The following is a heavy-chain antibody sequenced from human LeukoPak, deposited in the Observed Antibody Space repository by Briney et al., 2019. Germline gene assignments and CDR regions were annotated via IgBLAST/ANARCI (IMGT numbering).Heavy chain of an antibody. D-gene: IGHD3-10*01. CDR3: ARDGEFYSNYFDY. CDR2: IIPILGIA. V-gene: IGHV1-69*04. CDR1: GGTFSSYA. J-gene: IGHJ4*02. Sequence: SVKVSCKASGGTFSSYAISWVRQAPGQGLEWMGRIIPILGIANYAQKLQGRVTMTTDTSTSTAYMELRSLRSDDTAVYYCARDGEFYSNYFDYWGQGTLVTVSS.